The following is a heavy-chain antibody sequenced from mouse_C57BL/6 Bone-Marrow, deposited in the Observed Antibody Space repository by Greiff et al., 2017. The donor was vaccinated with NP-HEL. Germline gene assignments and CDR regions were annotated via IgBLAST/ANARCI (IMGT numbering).Heavy chain of an antibody. Sequence: VQLQESGPELVKPGASVKISCKASGYAFSSSWMNWVKQRPGKGLEWIGRIYPGDGDTNYNGKFKGKATLTADKSSSTAYMQLSSLTSEDSAVYFCARDPTTRGYWGQGTTLTVSS. CDR2: IYPGDGDT. V-gene: IGHV1-82*01. D-gene: IGHD1-1*01. J-gene: IGHJ2*01. CDR1: GYAFSSSW. CDR3: ARDPTTRGY.